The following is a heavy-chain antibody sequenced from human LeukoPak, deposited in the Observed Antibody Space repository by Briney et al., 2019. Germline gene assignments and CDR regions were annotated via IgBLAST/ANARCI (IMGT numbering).Heavy chain of an antibody. V-gene: IGHV3-48*03. CDR2: ISTTGTTI. J-gene: IGHJ5*02. Sequence: HPGGSLRLSCAASGFTFSAYHINWVRQAPGKGLEWISYISTTGTTIHYADSVKGRFAISRDNAKNSLYLQMDSLRAEDTAVYYCARILAWGQGTLVTVSS. CDR1: GFTFSAYH. CDR3: ARILA.